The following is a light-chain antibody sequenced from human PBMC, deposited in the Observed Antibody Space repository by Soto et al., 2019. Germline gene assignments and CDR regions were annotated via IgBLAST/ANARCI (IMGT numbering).Light chain of an antibody. CDR1: QSVASN. Sequence: EIVMTQSPATLSVSPGERAALSCRASQSVASNLAWYQQKPGQAPRLVIFGATTRATGIPARFSGSGSGTEFTLTISGLQSEEFAVYNCHKYTIWPPMFTFGGGTKVEIK. J-gene: IGKJ4*01. CDR3: HKYTIWPPMFT. V-gene: IGKV3D-15*01. CDR2: GAT.